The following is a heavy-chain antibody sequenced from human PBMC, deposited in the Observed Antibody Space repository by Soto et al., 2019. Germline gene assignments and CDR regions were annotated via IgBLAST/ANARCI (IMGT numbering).Heavy chain of an antibody. J-gene: IGHJ6*02. D-gene: IGHD3-22*01. CDR3: AGITMIVVGAYGMDV. CDR2: FDPEDAEI. V-gene: IGHV1-24*01. Sequence: SVKVSCQVSGYTLTELSMHWVRQAPVKGLEWMGGFDPEDAEIIYAQKFQGRVTMTEDTSTDTAYMELSSLRSEDTAVYYCAGITMIVVGAYGMDVWGQGTTVTVSS. CDR1: GYTLTELS.